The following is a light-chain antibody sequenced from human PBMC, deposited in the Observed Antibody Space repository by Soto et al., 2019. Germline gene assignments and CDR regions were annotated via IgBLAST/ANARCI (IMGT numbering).Light chain of an antibody. CDR1: QSVSSGY. CDR3: QQYSSSPAT. J-gene: IGKJ1*01. CDR2: GAS. Sequence: IVLTQSPGTLSLSPGERATLSCRASQSVSSGYLAWYQQKPGQAPRLLIYGASSRATGIPDRFSGSGSGTDFTLTINRLEPEDFAVYYCQQYSSSPATFGQGTKVDIK. V-gene: IGKV3-20*01.